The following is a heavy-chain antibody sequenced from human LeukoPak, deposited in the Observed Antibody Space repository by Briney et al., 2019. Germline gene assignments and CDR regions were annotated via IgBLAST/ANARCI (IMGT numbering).Heavy chain of an antibody. J-gene: IGHJ5*02. D-gene: IGHD3-9*01. CDR2: INPNSGGT. Sequence: ASVKVSCKASGYTFTGYYMHWVRQAPGQGLEWMGWINPNSGGTNYAQKFQGRVTMTRDTSISTAYMELSRLRSEDTAVYYCAAGYYDILTGYEDWFDPWGQGTLVTVSS. CDR1: GYTFTGYY. CDR3: AAGYYDILTGYEDWFDP. V-gene: IGHV1-2*02.